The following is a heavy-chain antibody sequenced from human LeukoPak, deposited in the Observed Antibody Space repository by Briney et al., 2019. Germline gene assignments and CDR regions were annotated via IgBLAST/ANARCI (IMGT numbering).Heavy chain of an antibody. CDR3: ARGGIQLPDY. D-gene: IGHD1-26*01. CDR1: SGSISSGSYY. V-gene: IGHV4-61*01. J-gene: IGHJ4*02. CDR2: FYYSGST. Sequence: PSETLSLTCTVSSGSISSGSYYWSWLRQPPGKGLEWIGCFYYSGSTNYNPSLRNRVTISVDTSKNQFSLQLTSVAAADTAVYYCARGGIQLPDYWGQGTLVTVSS.